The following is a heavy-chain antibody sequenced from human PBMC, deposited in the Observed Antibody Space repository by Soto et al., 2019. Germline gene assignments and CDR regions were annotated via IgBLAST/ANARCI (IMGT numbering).Heavy chain of an antibody. D-gene: IGHD6-19*01. Sequence: SETLSLTCTVSGGSISSYYWSWIRQPPGKGLEWIGYIYYSGSTNYNPSLKSRVTISVDTSKNQFSLKLSSVTAADTALYYCARDSSSGDLDYWGQGTLVTVSS. V-gene: IGHV4-59*01. J-gene: IGHJ4*02. CDR1: GGSISSYY. CDR3: ARDSSSGDLDY. CDR2: IYYSGST.